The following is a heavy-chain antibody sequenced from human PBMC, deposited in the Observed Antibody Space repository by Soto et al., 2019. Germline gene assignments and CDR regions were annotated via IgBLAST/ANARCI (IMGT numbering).Heavy chain of an antibody. J-gene: IGHJ6*02. Sequence: PGGSLRLSCAASGFTFSNYSMNWVRQAPGKGLEWVSYISSSSSTIYYADSVKGRFTISRGNAKNSLYLQMNSLRDEDTAVYYCARDPREGSSWYYYYYGMDVWGQGTTVTVSS. CDR1: GFTFSNYS. CDR3: ARDPREGSSWYYYYYGMDV. D-gene: IGHD6-13*01. CDR2: ISSSSSTI. V-gene: IGHV3-48*02.